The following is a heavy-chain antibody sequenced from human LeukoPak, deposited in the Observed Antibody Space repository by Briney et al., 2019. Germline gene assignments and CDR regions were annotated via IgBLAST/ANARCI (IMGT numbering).Heavy chain of an antibody. CDR2: IYHSGST. V-gene: IGHV4-38-2*01. Sequence: SETLSLTXAVSGYSISSGYYWAWIRQPPGKWLEWIGSIYHSGSTYYKPSLKSRVTISVDTSKNQFSLKVNSVTAADTAVYYCVRHGGHSGFDPYDYWGQGTLVTVSS. J-gene: IGHJ4*02. CDR3: VRHGGHSGFDPYDY. D-gene: IGHD5-12*01. CDR1: GYSISSGYY.